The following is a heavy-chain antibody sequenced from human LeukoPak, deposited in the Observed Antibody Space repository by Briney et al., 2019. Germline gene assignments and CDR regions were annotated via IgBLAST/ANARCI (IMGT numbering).Heavy chain of an antibody. D-gene: IGHD2-15*01. CDR3: ARDLRYCSGGNCYSGGLGYMDV. CDR1: GFTFSDYN. Sequence: GGSLRLSCAASGFTFSDYNMRWIRQAPGKGLEWVSSISRSGSTKYYADSVKGRFTISRDNAKNSLFLQMNSLRAEDTAVYYCARDLRYCSGGNCYSGGLGYMDVWGKGTTVTISS. CDR2: ISRSGSTK. V-gene: IGHV3-11*01. J-gene: IGHJ6*03.